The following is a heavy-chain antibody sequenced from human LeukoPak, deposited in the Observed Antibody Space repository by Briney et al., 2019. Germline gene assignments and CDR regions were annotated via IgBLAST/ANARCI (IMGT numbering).Heavy chain of an antibody. CDR3: SMTRGDCSGTTCFRRIGFDY. CDR1: GLNVNSNY. V-gene: IGHV3-53*01. Sequence: PGGSLRLSCAASGLNVNSNYMSWVRQAPGKGLEWVSIIYSDGTTYYADSVKGQFNISSNNSKNTVYLQMNRLRAEDTAMYYCSMTRGDCSGTTCFRRIGFDYWGQGILVTVSS. J-gene: IGHJ4*02. D-gene: IGHD2-2*01. CDR2: IYSDGTT.